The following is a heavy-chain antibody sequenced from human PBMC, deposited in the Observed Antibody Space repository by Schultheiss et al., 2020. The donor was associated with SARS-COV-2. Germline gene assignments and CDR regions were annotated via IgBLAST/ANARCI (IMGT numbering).Heavy chain of an antibody. CDR2: IGTAGDT. CDR3: ARAGCGGDCSDYYYYGMDD. Sequence: GGSLRLSCAASGFTFSSYWMHWVRQAPGKGLEWVSAIGTAGDTYYPGSVKGRFTISRENAKNSLYLQMNSLRAGDTAVYYCARAGCGGDCSDYYYYGMDDGGQGTRATVPS. J-gene: IGHJ6*01. CDR1: GFTFSSYW. D-gene: IGHD2-21*01. V-gene: IGHV3-13*01.